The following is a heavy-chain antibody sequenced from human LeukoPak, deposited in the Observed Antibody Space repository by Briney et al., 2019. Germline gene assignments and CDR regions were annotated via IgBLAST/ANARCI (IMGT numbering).Heavy chain of an antibody. Sequence: ASVKVSCKASGYTFTSYDINWVRQATGQGLEWMGWMNPNSGNTGYAQKFQGRVTMTRNTSISTAYMELSSLRAEDTAVYYCARAVLRFLEWYDYWGQGTLVTVSS. CDR3: ARAVLRFLEWYDY. CDR2: MNPNSGNT. CDR1: GYTFTSYD. D-gene: IGHD3-3*01. J-gene: IGHJ4*02. V-gene: IGHV1-8*01.